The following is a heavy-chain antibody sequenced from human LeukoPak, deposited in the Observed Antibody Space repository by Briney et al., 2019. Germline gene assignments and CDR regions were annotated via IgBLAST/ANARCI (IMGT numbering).Heavy chain of an antibody. Sequence: GGSLRLSCAASGFTFSTFAMTWVRQAPGKGLEWVSSITGTHYTTYNTDSVKGRFTISRDNSKNTLYLQMNSLRADDTAVYYCTKGPNGDCVGAFDPWGQGTLVTVSS. CDR1: GFTFSTFA. D-gene: IGHD2-21*02. CDR3: TKGPNGDCVGAFDP. CDR2: ITGTHYTT. V-gene: IGHV3-23*01. J-gene: IGHJ5*02.